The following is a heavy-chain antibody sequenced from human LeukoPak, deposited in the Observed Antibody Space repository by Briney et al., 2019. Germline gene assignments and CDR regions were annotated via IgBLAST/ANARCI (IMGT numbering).Heavy chain of an antibody. J-gene: IGHJ4*02. D-gene: IGHD2-8*02. CDR1: GLTFSNYA. CDR2: ISASGGTT. V-gene: IGHV3-23*01. Sequence: GGSLRLSCAASGLTFSNYAMSWVRQAPGKGLEWVSGISASGGTTYYADSEKGRFTISRDNAKNTLHLQMNSLRAEDTAVYYCAKRVSPGVTGGFAFDYWGQGTLVTVSS. CDR3: AKRVSPGVTGGFAFDY.